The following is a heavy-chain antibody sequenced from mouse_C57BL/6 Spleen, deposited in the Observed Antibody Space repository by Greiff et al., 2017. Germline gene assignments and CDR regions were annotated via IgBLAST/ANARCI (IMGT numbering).Heavy chain of an antibody. CDR3: TRELTVFAY. CDR2: ISDGGSYT. CDR1: GFTFSSYA. V-gene: IGHV5-4*01. Sequence: EVQVVESGGGLVKPGGSLKLSCAASGFTFSSYAMSWVRQTPEKRLEWVATISDGGSYTYYPANVKGRFTISRDNAKNNLYLQMSHLESEDTAMYYCTRELTVFAYWGQGTLVTVSA. J-gene: IGHJ3*01. D-gene: IGHD4-1*01.